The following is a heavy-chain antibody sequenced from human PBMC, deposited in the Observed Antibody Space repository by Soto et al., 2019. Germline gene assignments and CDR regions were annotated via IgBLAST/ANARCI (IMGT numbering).Heavy chain of an antibody. V-gene: IGHV1-69*13. CDR1: GCTFSSYA. J-gene: IGHJ4*02. D-gene: IGHD6-6*01. Sequence: SVKVSCKASGCTFSSYAISLVRQAPGQGLEWMGGISPIFGTANYAQKLQGRVTITADESTSTAYMELSSLRSEDTAVYYCARRVWSIAAREYYFDYWGQGTLVTVSS. CDR3: ARRVWSIAAREYYFDY. CDR2: ISPIFGTA.